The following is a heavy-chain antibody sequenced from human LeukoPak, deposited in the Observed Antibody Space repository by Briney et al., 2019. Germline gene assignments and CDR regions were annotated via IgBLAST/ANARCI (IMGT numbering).Heavy chain of an antibody. Sequence: GGSLRLSCAASGFTFSSYAMHWVRQAPGKGLEWVAVISYDGSNKYYADSVKGRFTISRGNSKNTLYLQMNSLRAEDTAVYYCARDPAIVVVITGTFDYWGQGTLVTVSS. V-gene: IGHV3-30-3*01. D-gene: IGHD3-22*01. J-gene: IGHJ4*02. CDR2: ISYDGSNK. CDR3: ARDPAIVVVITGTFDY. CDR1: GFTFSSYA.